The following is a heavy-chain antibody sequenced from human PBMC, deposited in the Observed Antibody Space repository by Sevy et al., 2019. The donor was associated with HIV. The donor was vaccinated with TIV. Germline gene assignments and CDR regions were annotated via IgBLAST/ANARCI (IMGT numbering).Heavy chain of an antibody. CDR3: ARRYLPSAPPALDY. J-gene: IGHJ4*02. D-gene: IGHD2-2*01. V-gene: IGHV3-23*01. Sequence: GSLRLSCAASGFTFNNYVMNWVRQAPGKGLEWVSVISHGGGTTYYADSVNGRFTISRDDSKDTVYLEMNSLRAEDTAVYYCARRYLPSAPPALDYWGQGTLVTVSS. CDR2: ISHGGGTT. CDR1: GFTFNNYV.